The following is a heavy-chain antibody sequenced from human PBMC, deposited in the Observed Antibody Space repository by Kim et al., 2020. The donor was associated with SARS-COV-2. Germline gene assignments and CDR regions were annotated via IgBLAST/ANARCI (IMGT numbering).Heavy chain of an antibody. CDR3: ARGGGPYYDFWSGYLYQPGNNWFDP. CDR1: GGSISSSSYY. J-gene: IGHJ5*02. V-gene: IGHV4-39*01. Sequence: SETLSLTCTVSGGSISSSSYYWGWIRQPPGKGLEWIGSIYYSGSTYYNPSLKSRVTISVDTSKNQFSLKLSSVTAADTAVYYCARGGGPYYDFWSGYLYQPGNNWFDPWGQGTLVTVSS. CDR2: IYYSGST. D-gene: IGHD3-3*01.